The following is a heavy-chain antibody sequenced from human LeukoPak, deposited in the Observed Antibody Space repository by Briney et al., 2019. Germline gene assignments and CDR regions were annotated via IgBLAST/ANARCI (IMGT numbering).Heavy chain of an antibody. V-gene: IGHV3-74*01. J-gene: IGHJ4*02. Sequence: GGSLRLSCAASGFTFSSYWMHWVRQAPGKGLVWVSRINTDGSSTSYADSVKGRFTISRDNAKNTLYLQMNSLRAEDTAVYYCAREDRITIFGVVNWGQGTLVTVSS. CDR1: GFTFSSYW. CDR3: AREDRITIFGVVN. D-gene: IGHD3-3*01. CDR2: INTDGSST.